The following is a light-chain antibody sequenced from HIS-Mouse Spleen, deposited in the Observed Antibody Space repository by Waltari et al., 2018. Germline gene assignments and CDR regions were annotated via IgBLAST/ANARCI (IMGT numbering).Light chain of an antibody. Sequence: QSALTQPASVSGSPGQSITISCTGTSSDVGSYNLVSWYQQHPGKAPKLMIEEGSKRPAGVSKRFSGSKSGDTASLTISELQSEDEADYYCSSYTSSSTYVFGTGTKVTVL. J-gene: IGLJ1*01. CDR2: EGS. V-gene: IGLV2-14*02. CDR1: SSDVGSYNL. CDR3: SSYTSSSTYV.